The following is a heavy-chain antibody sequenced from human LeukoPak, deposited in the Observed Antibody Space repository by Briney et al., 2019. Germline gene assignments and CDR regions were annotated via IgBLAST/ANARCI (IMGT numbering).Heavy chain of an antibody. V-gene: IGHV3-30*18. D-gene: IGHD2-2*02. CDR3: AKEVGSYLYYFDY. J-gene: IGHJ4*02. CDR1: GFTFSSYG. Sequence: GRSLRLSCAASGFTFSSYGMHWVRQAPGKGLEWVAVISYDGSNKYYADSVKGRFTISRDNSKNTLYLQMNSLRAEDTAVYYCAKEVGSYLYYFDYWGQGTLVTVSS. CDR2: ISYDGSNK.